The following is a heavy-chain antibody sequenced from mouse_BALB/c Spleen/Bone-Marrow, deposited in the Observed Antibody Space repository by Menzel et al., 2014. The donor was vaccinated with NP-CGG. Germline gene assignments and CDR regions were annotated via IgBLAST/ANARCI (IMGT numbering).Heavy chain of an antibody. J-gene: IGHJ4*01. Sequence: QVQLQQSGPGLVQPSQSLSITCTVSGFSLTNYGVHWVRQSPGKGLEWLGVIWTGGSTDYNAAFISRLSISKDNSKSXVFFKMNSLQANDTAIYYCARRYDASYALDYWGQGTSVTVSS. D-gene: IGHD2-14*01. CDR3: ARRYDASYALDY. CDR1: GFSLTNYG. V-gene: IGHV2-2*02. CDR2: IWTGGST.